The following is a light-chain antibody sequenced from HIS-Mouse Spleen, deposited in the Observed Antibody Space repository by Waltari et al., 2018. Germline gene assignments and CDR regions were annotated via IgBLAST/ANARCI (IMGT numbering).Light chain of an antibody. CDR2: EVS. V-gene: IGLV2-14*01. CDR3: SSYTSSSTPNWV. CDR1: SSDVGGYHY. J-gene: IGLJ3*02. Sequence: QSALTQPASVSGSPGQSITISCTGTSSDVGGYHYVSWYQQHPGKAPKLMIYEVSNRPSGVSNRFSGSKSGNTASLTISGLQAEDEADYYCSSYTSSSTPNWVFGGGTKLTVL.